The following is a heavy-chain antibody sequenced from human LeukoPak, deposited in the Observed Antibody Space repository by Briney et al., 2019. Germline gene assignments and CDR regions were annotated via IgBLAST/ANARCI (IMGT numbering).Heavy chain of an antibody. D-gene: IGHD3-22*01. Sequence: GGSLRLSCAASGFTFSSYWMSWVRQAPGKGLEWVANIKQDGSEKYYVDSVKGRFTISRDNAKNSLYLQMNSLRAEDTAVYYCARDGPERRDGSYYYDSSGLVWGQGTMVTVSS. CDR1: GFTFSSYW. J-gene: IGHJ3*01. CDR3: ARDGPERRDGSYYYDSSGLV. V-gene: IGHV3-7*01. CDR2: IKQDGSEK.